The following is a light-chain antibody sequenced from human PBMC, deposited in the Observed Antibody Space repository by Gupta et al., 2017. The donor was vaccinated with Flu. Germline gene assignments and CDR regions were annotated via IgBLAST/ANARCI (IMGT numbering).Light chain of an antibody. CDR3: QQYDTYTGT. CDR1: QSIRDW. CDR2: KAS. V-gene: IGKV1-5*03. Sequence: PSTLSASVGDRVTITCRASQSIRDWLAWYQQKPGKAPHLLIYKASTLESGVPSRFSGSGSGTEFTLTISSLQPDDFATYYCQQYDTYTGTFGQGTKLAIK. J-gene: IGKJ2*01.